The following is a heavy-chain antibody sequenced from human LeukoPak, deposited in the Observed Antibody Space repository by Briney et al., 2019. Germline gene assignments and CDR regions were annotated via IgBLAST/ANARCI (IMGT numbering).Heavy chain of an antibody. CDR1: GFSFSSYS. CDR3: ARAKMFYYEGGTYYHAFDI. D-gene: IGHD3-22*01. J-gene: IGHJ3*02. V-gene: IGHV3-21*01. Sequence: GGSLRLSCAASGFSFSSYSMNWVRQAPGKGLEWVSSISSSSIYIYYADSVKGRFTISRDNAKNSLYLQMNSLRAEDTAVYYCARAKMFYYEGGTYYHAFDIWGQGTMVTVSS. CDR2: ISSSSIYI.